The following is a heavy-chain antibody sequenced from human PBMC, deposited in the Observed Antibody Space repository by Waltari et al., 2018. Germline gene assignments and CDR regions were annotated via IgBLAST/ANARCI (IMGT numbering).Heavy chain of an antibody. CDR1: AFTFSNYC. J-gene: IGHJ4*02. V-gene: IGHV3-74*01. CDR2: MNSDGSTT. Sequence: EVQLVESGGGLVQPGGSLSVSCEASAFTFSNYCRAWVRQAPGKGLVWVSRMNSDGSTTNYADSVRGRFTISRDNAKNTLHLQMNSLRAEDTAVYYCARDPNRKFDYWGQGTLVTVSS. CDR3: ARDPNRKFDY.